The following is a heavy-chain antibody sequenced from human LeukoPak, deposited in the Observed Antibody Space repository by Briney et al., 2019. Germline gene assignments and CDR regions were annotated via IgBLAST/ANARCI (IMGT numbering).Heavy chain of an antibody. CDR3: ARSSRSWSTFDN. Sequence: SETLSLTCTVSGGSISSGRYYWSWIRQPAGKGLEYIGRIHTSGNTNYNPSLKSRVTISVDTSKNQFSLRLSSVTAADTAVYYCARSSRSWSTFDNWGQGTLVTVSS. CDR1: GGSISSGRYY. J-gene: IGHJ4*02. CDR2: IHTSGNT. V-gene: IGHV4-61*02. D-gene: IGHD2-2*01.